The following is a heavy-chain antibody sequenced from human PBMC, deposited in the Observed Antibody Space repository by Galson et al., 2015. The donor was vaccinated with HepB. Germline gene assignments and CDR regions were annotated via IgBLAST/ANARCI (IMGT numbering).Heavy chain of an antibody. CDR3: ASSGYSSGWYLPNL. Sequence: SLKVSCKASGYTFNGYAMQWVRQAPGQRLEWMGWINAGNGNTKYSQKFQGRVTITRDTSASTAYMELSSLRSEDTAVYYCASSGYSSGWYLPNLWGQGTLVTVSS. CDR2: INAGNGNT. CDR1: GYTFNGYA. J-gene: IGHJ4*02. V-gene: IGHV1-3*01. D-gene: IGHD6-19*01.